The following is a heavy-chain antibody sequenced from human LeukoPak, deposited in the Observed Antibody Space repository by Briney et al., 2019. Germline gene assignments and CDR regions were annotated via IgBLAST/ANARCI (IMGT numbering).Heavy chain of an antibody. CDR1: GFTFSGYA. CDR3: AKRLYGSGGYYQFDY. V-gene: IGHV3-23*01. Sequence: HPGGSLRLSCAASGFTFSGYAMTWVRQAPGEGLEWVSTVSAGGGSTYYADSVKGRFTISRDNPKNTLHLQMNSLRAEDTAVYYCAKRLYGSGGYYQFDYWGQGTLVTVSS. D-gene: IGHD3-10*01. CDR2: VSAGGGST. J-gene: IGHJ4*02.